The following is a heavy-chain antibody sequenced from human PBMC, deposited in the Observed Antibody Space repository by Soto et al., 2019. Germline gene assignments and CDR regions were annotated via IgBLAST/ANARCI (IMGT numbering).Heavy chain of an antibody. CDR1: AFTLSSYW. Sequence: EVQLVESGGGLVQPGGSLRLSCEASAFTLSSYWMRWVRQAPGKGLEWVANIKPDGSEKYYVDSVKGRFTISRDNTKNSLYLQMSTLRPEDTAIYYCARDDEFGFDIWGQGTLVTVSS. CDR2: IKPDGSEK. D-gene: IGHD3-16*01. V-gene: IGHV3-7*01. CDR3: ARDDEFGFDI. J-gene: IGHJ3*02.